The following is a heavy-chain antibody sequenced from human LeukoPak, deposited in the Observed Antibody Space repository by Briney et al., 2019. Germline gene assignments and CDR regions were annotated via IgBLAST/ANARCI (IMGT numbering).Heavy chain of an antibody. D-gene: IGHD6-13*01. CDR2: MNPNSGNT. CDR3: ARDRRGSSWSSYNWFDP. V-gene: IGHV1-8*01. Sequence: ASVRVSCKASGYTFTSYDINWVRQATGQGPEWMGWMNPNSGNTGYAQNFQGRVTMTMNTSISTAYMELSSLRSDDTAVYYCARDRRGSSWSSYNWFDPWGQGTLVTVSS. CDR1: GYTFTSYD. J-gene: IGHJ5*02.